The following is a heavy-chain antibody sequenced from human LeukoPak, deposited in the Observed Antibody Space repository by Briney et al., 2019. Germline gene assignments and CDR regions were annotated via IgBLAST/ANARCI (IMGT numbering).Heavy chain of an antibody. J-gene: IGHJ4*02. CDR3: ARGYYYDSSEASLAYLD. Sequence: ETLSLTCAVYGGSFSGYYWSWIRQPPGKGLEWVSSISSSSSYIYYADSVKGRFTISRDNAKNSLYLQMNSLRAEDTAVYYCARGYYYDSSEASLAYLDWGQGTLVTVSS. CDR1: GGSFSGYY. D-gene: IGHD3-22*01. V-gene: IGHV3-21*01. CDR2: ISSSSSYI.